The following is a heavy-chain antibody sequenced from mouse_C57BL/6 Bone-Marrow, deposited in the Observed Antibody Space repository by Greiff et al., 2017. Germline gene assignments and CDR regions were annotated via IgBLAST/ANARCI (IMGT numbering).Heavy chain of an antibody. D-gene: IGHD1-1*01. CDR3: ARGGYGSSYVAWFAY. CDR1: GYTFTSYG. CDR2: IYPRSGNT. V-gene: IGHV1-81*01. Sequence: QVQLQQSGAELARPGASVKLSCKASGYTFTSYGISWVKQRTGQGLEWIGEIYPRSGNTYYNEKFKGKATLTADKSSSTAYMELRSLTSEDSAVYFCARGGYGSSYVAWFAYWGQGTLVTVSA. J-gene: IGHJ3*01.